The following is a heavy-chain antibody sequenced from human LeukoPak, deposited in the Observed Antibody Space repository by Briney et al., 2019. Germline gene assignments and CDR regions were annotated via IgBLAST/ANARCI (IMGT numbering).Heavy chain of an antibody. V-gene: IGHV3-74*01. CDR3: VRDWGYDSSGYWQKYFDS. CDR2: INHDGSST. J-gene: IGHJ4*02. CDR1: GFTFSTFW. Sequence: GGSLRLSCATSGFTFSTFWMHWVRQAPGKGLVWVSRINHDGSSTNYADSVKGRFTNSRDNAKNTLHLQMNSLRAEDTAVYYCVRDWGYDSSGYWQKYFDSWGQGTLVTVSS. D-gene: IGHD3-22*01.